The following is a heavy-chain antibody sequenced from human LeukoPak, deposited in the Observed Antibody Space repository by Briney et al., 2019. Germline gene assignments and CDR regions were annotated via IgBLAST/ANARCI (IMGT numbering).Heavy chain of an antibody. J-gene: IGHJ4*02. Sequence: ASVKVSCKASGYTFTGYYMHWVRQAPGQGLEWMGWINPNSGGTNYAQKFQGRVTMTRDTSISTAYMELSRLRSDDTAVYYCARGFNTLYDFWSGYYTGGFDYFDYWGQGTLVTVSS. CDR1: GYTFTGYY. CDR2: INPNSGGT. V-gene: IGHV1-2*02. D-gene: IGHD3-3*01. CDR3: ARGFNTLYDFWSGYYTGGFDYFDY.